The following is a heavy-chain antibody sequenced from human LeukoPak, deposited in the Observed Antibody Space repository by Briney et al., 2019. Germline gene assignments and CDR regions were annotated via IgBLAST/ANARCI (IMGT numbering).Heavy chain of an antibody. J-gene: IGHJ4*02. D-gene: IGHD5/OR15-5a*01. Sequence: ASVKVSCKSSGYSFTTYGVSWVRQAPGQGLEWMGWIGPHNGDTNYAQRFEGRVTMTTDTSTSTVYMEVMSLTSDDTAVYYCARDRGYGVDTFDYWGQGTLVIVSS. CDR2: IGPHNGDT. V-gene: IGHV1-18*04. CDR1: GYSFTTYG. CDR3: ARDRGYGVDTFDY.